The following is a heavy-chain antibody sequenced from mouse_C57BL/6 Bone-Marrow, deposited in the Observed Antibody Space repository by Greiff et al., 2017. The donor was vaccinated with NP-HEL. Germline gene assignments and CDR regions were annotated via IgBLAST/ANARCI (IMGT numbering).Heavy chain of an antibody. CDR1: GYTFTSYW. D-gene: IGHD1-1*01. J-gene: IGHJ1*03. CDR3: ARWGTTVVATDWYFDV. V-gene: IGHV1-69*01. Sequence: VQRVESGAELVMPGASVKLSCKASGYTFTSYWMHWVKQRPGQGLEWIGEIDPSDSYTNYNQKFKGKSTLTVDKSSSTAYMQLSSLTSEDSAVYYCARWGTTVVATDWYFDVWGTGTTVTVSS. CDR2: IDPSDSYT.